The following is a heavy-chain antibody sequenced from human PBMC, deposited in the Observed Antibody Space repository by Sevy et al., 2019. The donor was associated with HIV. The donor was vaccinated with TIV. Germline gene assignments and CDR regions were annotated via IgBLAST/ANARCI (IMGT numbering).Heavy chain of an antibody. CDR3: TRWGGSHAIFDY. J-gene: IGHJ4*02. D-gene: IGHD2-2*01. V-gene: IGHV3-49*04. Sequence: GGSLRLSCTASGFIFGDYGMSWVRQAPGKGLEWIAFFKSKIHGGTTENAASVKGRFTISRDDSKNIVYLQMSNLKTEDTGMYYCTRWGGSHAIFDYWGQGTLVTVSS. CDR2: FKSKIHGGTT. CDR1: GFIFGDYG.